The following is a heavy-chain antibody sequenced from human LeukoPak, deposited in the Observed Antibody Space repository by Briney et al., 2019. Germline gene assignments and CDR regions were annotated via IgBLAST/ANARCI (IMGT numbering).Heavy chain of an antibody. Sequence: PSETLSLTCDVSGGSITQTNYWTWVRQPPGEGLEWIGEVNLQGGTNYNPSLLRRVAISVDTSANHVSLQMTSVTAADTAVYYCATLDGYNLHYFDYWGQGTLVTVSS. J-gene: IGHJ4*02. CDR2: VNLQGGT. V-gene: IGHV4-4*02. CDR1: GGSITQTNY. CDR3: ATLDGYNLHYFDY. D-gene: IGHD5-24*01.